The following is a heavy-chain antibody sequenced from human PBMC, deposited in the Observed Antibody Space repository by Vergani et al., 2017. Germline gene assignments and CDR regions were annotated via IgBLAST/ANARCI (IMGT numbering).Heavy chain of an antibody. CDR1: GFTFSSYG. J-gene: IGHJ4*02. V-gene: IGHV3-33*01. CDR2: IWYDGSNK. Sequence: QVQLVESGGGVVQPGRSLRLSCAASGFTFSSYGMHWVRQAPGKGLEWVAVIWYDGSNKYYADSVKGRFTISRDNSKNTLYLQMNSLRAEDTAVYYCARGRYQLXYDLALHGPLNFDYWGQGTLVTVSS. CDR3: ARGRYQLXYDLALHGPLNFDY. D-gene: IGHD2-2*02.